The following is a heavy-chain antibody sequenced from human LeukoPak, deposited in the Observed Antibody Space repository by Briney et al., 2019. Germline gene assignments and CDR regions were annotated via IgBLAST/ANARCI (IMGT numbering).Heavy chain of an antibody. Sequence: GGSLRLSCAASGFTLSSSWMSWVRQAPGKGLEWVANIKYDGSEIDYVDSVKGRFTISRDNAKNSLYLQMNSLRAEDTAVYYCARDIAAPGLFFDYWGQGTLVTVSS. V-gene: IGHV3-7*01. D-gene: IGHD6-13*01. J-gene: IGHJ4*02. CDR3: ARDIAAPGLFFDY. CDR1: GFTLSSSW. CDR2: IKYDGSEI.